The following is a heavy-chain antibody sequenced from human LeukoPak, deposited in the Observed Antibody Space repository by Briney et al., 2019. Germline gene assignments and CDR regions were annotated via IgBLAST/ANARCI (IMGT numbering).Heavy chain of an antibody. CDR1: GFTFSSYE. J-gene: IGHJ3*02. V-gene: IGHV3-48*03. CDR2: ISSSSTII. Sequence: GGSLRLSCAASGFTFSSYELYWVRQAPGKGLGWISYISSSSTIIKYADSVRGRFTISRDDARESLYLQMSSLRADDTAIYYCGASREYVGAFDIWGQGTLVPVSS. CDR3: GASREYVGAFDI. D-gene: IGHD3-10*01.